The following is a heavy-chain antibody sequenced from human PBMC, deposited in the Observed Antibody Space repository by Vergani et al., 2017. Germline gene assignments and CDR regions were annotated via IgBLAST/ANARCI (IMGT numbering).Heavy chain of an antibody. CDR1: GFTFSSYE. CDR3: ARDLLWFGELFPLDS. D-gene: IGHD3-10*01. V-gene: IGHV3-48*03. CDR2: ISSSGSTI. Sequence: EVQLVESGGGLVQPGGSLRLSCAASGFTFSSYEMNWVRQAPGKGLEGVSYISSSGSTIYYADSVKGRFTISRDNAKKSLYLQMNSLRAEATAVYYCARDLLWFGELFPLDSWGQGTLVTVSS. J-gene: IGHJ5*01.